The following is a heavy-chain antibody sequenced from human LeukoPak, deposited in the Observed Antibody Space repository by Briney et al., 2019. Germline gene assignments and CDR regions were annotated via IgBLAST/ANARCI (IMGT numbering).Heavy chain of an antibody. CDR1: GFTVSSNY. CDR2: IYSGGST. CDR3: AKRGHDYGDHIDY. Sequence: GGSLRLSCAASGFTVSSNYMSWVRQAPGKGLEWVSVIYSGGSTYYADSVQGRFTISRDNSNNTLNLQMNSLRAEDTAVYYCAKRGHDYGDHIDYWGQGTLVTVSS. J-gene: IGHJ4*02. D-gene: IGHD4-17*01. V-gene: IGHV3-53*01.